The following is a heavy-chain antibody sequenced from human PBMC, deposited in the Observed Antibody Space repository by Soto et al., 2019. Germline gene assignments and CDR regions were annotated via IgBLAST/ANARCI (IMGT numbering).Heavy chain of an antibody. CDR1: GGSVSSGSYY. J-gene: IGHJ4*01. Sequence: SESMSLTWTVSGGSVSSGSYYWSWIRQPPGKGLEWIGYIYYNGRTNYNPSLKSRVTQSADTSKNQFPLKLNYVTAADPAVYSCAQGCACCVGDCSPELSTYGGHGTRVTDS. CDR3: AQGCACCVGDCSPELSTY. CDR2: IYYNGRT. D-gene: IGHD2-21*02. V-gene: IGHV4-61*01.